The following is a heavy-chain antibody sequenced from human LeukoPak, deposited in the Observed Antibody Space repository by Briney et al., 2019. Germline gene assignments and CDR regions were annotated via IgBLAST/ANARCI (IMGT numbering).Heavy chain of an antibody. CDR1: GYTFTSYG. CDR3: ARGHDFWSGYYNY. J-gene: IGHJ4*02. Sequence: ASVKVSCKASGYTFTSYGISWVRQAPGQGLEWMGWISAYNGNTNYAQKLQGRVTITRNTSISTAYMELSSLRSEDTAVYYCARGHDFWSGYYNYWGQGTLVTVSS. CDR2: ISAYNGNT. D-gene: IGHD3-3*01. V-gene: IGHV1-18*01.